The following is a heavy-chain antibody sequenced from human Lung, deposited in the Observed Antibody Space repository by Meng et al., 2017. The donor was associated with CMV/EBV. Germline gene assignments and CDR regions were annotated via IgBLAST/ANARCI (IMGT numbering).Heavy chain of an antibody. CDR2: FTASGGST. CDR1: EFTFSNYA. Sequence: GGSLRLXXAASEFTFSNYAMSWVRQAPGRGLEWVSAFTASGGSTYYTDSVKGRFTVSRDNSKNTLYLQMNNLRAEDTAVFYCAKAFSASWYREYYDYWGQGXLVTVSS. J-gene: IGHJ4*02. V-gene: IGHV3-23*01. D-gene: IGHD6-13*01. CDR3: AKAFSASWYREYYDY.